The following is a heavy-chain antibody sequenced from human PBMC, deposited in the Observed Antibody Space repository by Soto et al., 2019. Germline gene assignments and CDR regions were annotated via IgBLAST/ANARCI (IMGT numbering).Heavy chain of an antibody. J-gene: IGHJ4*02. CDR1: GGSFSGFY. V-gene: IGHV4-34*01. CDR3: ARESSGSYYRRYFDY. Sequence: SETLSLTCAVYGGSFSGFYWSWIRQPPGKGLEWIGEINHSGSTNYNPSLKSRITISVDTSKNQFSLKLSSVTAADTAVYYCARESSGSYYRRYFDYWGQGTLVTVS. D-gene: IGHD3-10*01. CDR2: INHSGST.